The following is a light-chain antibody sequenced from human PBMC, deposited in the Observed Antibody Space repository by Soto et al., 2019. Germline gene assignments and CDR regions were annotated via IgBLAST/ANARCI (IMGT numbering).Light chain of an antibody. CDR2: GAS. CDR3: QQYGSAPLT. V-gene: IGKV3-15*01. Sequence: IVMSLSPATLSVSPGERATLSCRASQSVSSNLAWYQQKPGQAPRLLIYGASTRATGIPARFSGSGSGTDFTLTISRLEPEDFAVYYCQQYGSAPLTCGGWTKG. J-gene: IGKJ4*01. CDR1: QSVSSN.